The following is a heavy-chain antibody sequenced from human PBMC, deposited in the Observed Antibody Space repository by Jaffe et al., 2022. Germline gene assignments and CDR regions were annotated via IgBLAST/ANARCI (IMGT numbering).Heavy chain of an antibody. V-gene: IGHV3-9*01. CDR3: AKDAVTRRDYDYIWGNWNFDY. CDR1: GFTFDDYA. CDR2: ISWNSGSI. Sequence: EVQLVESGGGLVQPGRSLRLSCAASGFTFDDYAMHWVRQAPGKGLEWVSGISWNSGSIGYADSVKGRFTISRDNAKNSLYLQMNSLRAEDTALYYCAKDAVTRRDYDYIWGNWNFDYWGQGTLVTVSS. D-gene: IGHD3-16*01. J-gene: IGHJ4*02.